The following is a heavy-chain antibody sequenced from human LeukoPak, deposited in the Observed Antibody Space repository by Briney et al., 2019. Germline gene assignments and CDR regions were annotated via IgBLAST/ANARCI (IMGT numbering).Heavy chain of an antibody. CDR3: AKGQMATDYYSDMDV. CDR2: IRYDGSDK. D-gene: IGHD5-24*01. J-gene: IGHJ6*02. CDR1: GFTFSSYA. Sequence: GGSLRLSCAASGFTFSSYAMHWVRQAPGKGLEWVAFIRYDGSDKYYADSVKGRFTISRDNSKNTLSLQVNSLRVDDTAVYYCAKGQMATDYYSDMDVWGQGTTVTVSS. V-gene: IGHV3-30*02.